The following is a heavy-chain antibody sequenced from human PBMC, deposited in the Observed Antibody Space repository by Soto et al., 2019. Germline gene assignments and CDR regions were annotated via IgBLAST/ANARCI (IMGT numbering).Heavy chain of an antibody. D-gene: IGHD3-22*01. CDR2: IYLGDSNT. Sequence: GESLKISCKGSGYRFTSYWIGWVRQMPGKGLEWMGIIYLGDSNTRYSPSFQGQVTISADKSISTAYLQWSSLKASDTAIYYCAKDGYDSSGDLYYFDYWGQGIPVTVSS. CDR3: AKDGYDSSGDLYYFDY. J-gene: IGHJ4*02. V-gene: IGHV5-51*01. CDR1: GYRFTSYW.